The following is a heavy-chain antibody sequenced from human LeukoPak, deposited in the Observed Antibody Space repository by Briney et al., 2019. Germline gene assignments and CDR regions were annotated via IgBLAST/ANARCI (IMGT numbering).Heavy chain of an antibody. CDR2: ISSSGSTI. J-gene: IGHJ4*02. CDR1: GITFSDHY. Sequence: GGSLRLSCAASGITFSDHYMSWIRQAPGKGLEWVAHISSSGSTIEYADSVKGRFAISRDNAKNSLYLQMISLSVEDTAVYYCARKVRYTSSWYVYYYFDYWGQGTLVTVSS. CDR3: ARKVRYTSSWYVYYYFDY. D-gene: IGHD6-13*01. V-gene: IGHV3-11*01.